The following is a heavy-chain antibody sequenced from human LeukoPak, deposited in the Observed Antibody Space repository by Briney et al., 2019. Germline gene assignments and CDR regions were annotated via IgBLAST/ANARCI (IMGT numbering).Heavy chain of an antibody. Sequence: ASVTVSCKASGYTFTSYYMHWVRQAPGQGLEWIGIINPSGGSTTYAQKFQGRVTMTRDTSTSTVYMELSSLRSEDTAVYYCARAPDLWTDYWGQGSLVTVFS. J-gene: IGHJ4*02. CDR2: INPSGGST. CDR3: ARAPDLWTDY. V-gene: IGHV1-46*01. CDR1: GYTFTSYY. D-gene: IGHD1-1*01.